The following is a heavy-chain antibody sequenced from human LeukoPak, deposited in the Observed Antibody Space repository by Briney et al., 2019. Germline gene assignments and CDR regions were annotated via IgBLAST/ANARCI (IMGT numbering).Heavy chain of an antibody. CDR3: ARGGDYDFWSGYLNWFDP. V-gene: IGHV4-61*02. CDR2: IYTSGST. CDR1: GGSISSGSYY. D-gene: IGHD3-3*01. Sequence: SQTLSLTCTVSGGSISSGSYYWSWIRQPAGKGLEWIGRIYTSGSTNYNPSLKSRVTISVDTSKNQFSLKLSSVTAADTAVYYCARGGDYDFWSGYLNWFDPWGQGTLVTVSS. J-gene: IGHJ5*02.